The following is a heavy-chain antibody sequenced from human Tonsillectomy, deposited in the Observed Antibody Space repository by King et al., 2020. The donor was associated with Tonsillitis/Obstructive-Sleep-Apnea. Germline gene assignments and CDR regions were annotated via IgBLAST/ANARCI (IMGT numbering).Heavy chain of an antibody. CDR2: IIPILGIA. V-gene: IGHV1-69*10. D-gene: IGHD2-15*01. J-gene: IGHJ4*02. CDR1: GGTFSSYA. Sequence: QLVQSGAEVKKPGSSVKVSCKASGGTFSSYAISWVRQAPGQGLEWMGGIIPILGIANYAQKFQGRVTITADKSTSTAYMELSSLRSEDTAVYYCAGASGGGYCSGGSCYSWYYFDYWGQGTLVTVSS. CDR3: AGASGGGYCSGGSCYSWYYFDY.